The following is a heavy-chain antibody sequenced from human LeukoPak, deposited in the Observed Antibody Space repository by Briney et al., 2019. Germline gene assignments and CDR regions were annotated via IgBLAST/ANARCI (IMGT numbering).Heavy chain of an antibody. V-gene: IGHV4-31*03. CDR2: IYYSGST. CDR3: ARDSGYISHYFQH. D-gene: IGHD3-22*01. CDR1: GGSISSDGYY. J-gene: IGHJ1*01. Sequence: PLETLSLTCTVSGGSISSDGYYWSWIRQHPGKGLEWIGYIYYSGSTYYNPSLKSRVTISVDTSKNQFSLKLSSVTAADTAVYYCARDSGYISHYFQHWGQGTLVTVSS.